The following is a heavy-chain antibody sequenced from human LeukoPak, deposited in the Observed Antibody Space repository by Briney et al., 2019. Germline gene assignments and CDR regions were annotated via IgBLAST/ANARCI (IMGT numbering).Heavy chain of an antibody. D-gene: IGHD4-17*01. CDR1: GYTFTGHY. CDR3: ARASYGDY. V-gene: IGHV1-2*02. Sequence: ASVKVSRKASGYTFTGHYMHWVRQAPGQGLEWMGWINPNDGGADFEQKFQGRVTMTRGTSISTAYMELSRLRSDDTAVYYCARASYGDYWGQGTLVTVSS. CDR2: INPNDGGA. J-gene: IGHJ4*02.